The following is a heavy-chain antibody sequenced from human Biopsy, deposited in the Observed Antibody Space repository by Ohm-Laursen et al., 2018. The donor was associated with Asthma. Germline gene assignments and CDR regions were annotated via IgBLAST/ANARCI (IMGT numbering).Heavy chain of an antibody. V-gene: IGHV4-30-4*01. CDR2: IHYSGST. D-gene: IGHD6-19*01. CDR3: ARAPVAASSNWFDP. Sequence: TLSLTCTVSGASIKTDDHYWSWLRQPPGKGLEWFGFIHYSGSTSYNPPLKGRVTISVDTSNNQFPLKLSSVTAADTAVYYCARAPVAASSNWFDPWGQGTLVIVSS. J-gene: IGHJ5*02. CDR1: GASIKTDDHY.